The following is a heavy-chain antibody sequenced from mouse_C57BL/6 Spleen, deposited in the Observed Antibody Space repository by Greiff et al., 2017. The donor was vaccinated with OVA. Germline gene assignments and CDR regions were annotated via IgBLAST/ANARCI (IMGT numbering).Heavy chain of an antibody. CDR3: DYLGKDY. D-gene: IGHD1-1*01. Sequence: VQLQQPGADLVKPGASVKLSCKASGYTFTSYWMHWVKQRPGQGLEWIGNINPSNGGTYYNEKVKGKATLTVDKSSSTAYMQLSSLTSEDSAVCNCDYLGKDYWGQGTTLTVSS. CDR1: GYTFTSYW. CDR2: INPSNGGT. J-gene: IGHJ2*01. V-gene: IGHV1-53*01.